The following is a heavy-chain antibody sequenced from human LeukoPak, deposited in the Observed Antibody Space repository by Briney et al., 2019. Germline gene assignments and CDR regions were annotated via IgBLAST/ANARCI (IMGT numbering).Heavy chain of an antibody. CDR1: GVPFSAYW. CDR2: ISSDGSVI. V-gene: IGHV3-74*01. Sequence: PGGSLRLSCAASGVPFSAYWMHWVRQVPGKGLAWVSHISSDGSVIVYADSVKGRFTISRDNAKNTLYLQMNSLRLDDTAVYYCATDRWYTTNIWGQGTTVTVSS. D-gene: IGHD4-23*01. J-gene: IGHJ6*02. CDR3: ATDRWYTTNI.